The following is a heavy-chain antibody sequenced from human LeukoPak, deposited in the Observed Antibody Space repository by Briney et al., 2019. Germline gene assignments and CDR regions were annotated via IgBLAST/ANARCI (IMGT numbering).Heavy chain of an antibody. J-gene: IGHJ4*02. D-gene: IGHD4-23*01. CDR3: ARGFYGGNPASVDH. CDR2: INDREST. V-gene: IGHV4-34*01. CDR1: GGSFSAYC. Sequence: PSETLSLTCAVYGGSFSAYCWSWIRRSPGKGLEWIGEINDRESTNYNPSLKSRVTISVDTSMNQFSLKLSSVTAADTAVYYCARGFYGGNPASVDHWGQGTLVTVSS.